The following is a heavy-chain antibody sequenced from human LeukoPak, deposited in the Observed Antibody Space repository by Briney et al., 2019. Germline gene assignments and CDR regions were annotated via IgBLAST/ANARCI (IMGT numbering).Heavy chain of an antibody. V-gene: IGHV3-30*18. CDR2: LSKDGSNK. Sequence: PGGSLRLSCAASAFTFSSYAMHWVRPAPGKGLEWVAVLSKDGSNKYYADSVKGRFTISRDNSKNTLYLEMNSLRADDTAVYYCAKDKYYSSGTFFDYWGQGTLVTVSS. D-gene: IGHD3-10*01. J-gene: IGHJ4*02. CDR1: AFTFSSYA. CDR3: AKDKYYSSGTFFDY.